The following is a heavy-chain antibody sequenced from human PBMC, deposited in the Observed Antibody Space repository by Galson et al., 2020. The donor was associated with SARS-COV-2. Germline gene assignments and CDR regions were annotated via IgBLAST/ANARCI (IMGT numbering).Heavy chain of an antibody. CDR2: IKQDGSDR. V-gene: IGHV3-7*01. CDR3: ARDEDGYNDV. Sequence: PGESLKISCAASGFKFSSHWMSWVRQAPGQGLQWVANIKQDGSDRYYVDSVKGRFTISTDYAKNSVSLQMNNLRADDTAVYYCARDEDGYNDVGGQGTLVAVAS. J-gene: IGHJ1*01. D-gene: IGHD1-1*01. CDR1: GFKFSSHW.